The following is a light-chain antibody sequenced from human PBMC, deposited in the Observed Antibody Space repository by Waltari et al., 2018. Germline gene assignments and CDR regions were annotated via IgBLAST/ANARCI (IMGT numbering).Light chain of an antibody. J-gene: IGKJ4*01. CDR1: QSVRSY. Sequence: EIVLTQSPATLSLSPGERATLPCRASQSVRSYLAWYQQKPGQAPRLLIYDASNRASGIPARFSGSGSGTDFSLSISSLEPEDFAVYYCQKYDSVPLTFGGGTTVEIK. CDR3: QKYDSVPLT. CDR2: DAS. V-gene: IGKV3-11*01.